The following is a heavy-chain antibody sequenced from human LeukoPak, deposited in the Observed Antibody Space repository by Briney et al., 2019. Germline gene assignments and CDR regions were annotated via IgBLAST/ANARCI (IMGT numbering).Heavy chain of an antibody. CDR3: ARAAPNYYDSSGSLRNPYFDY. J-gene: IGHJ4*02. CDR1: GGSISSGGYS. V-gene: IGHV4-30-2*05. CDR2: IYHSGST. Sequence: SQTLSLTCAVSGGSISSGGYSWSWIRQPPGKGLEWIGYIYHSGSTYYSPSLKSRVTMSVDTSKNQFSLTLISVTAADTAVYFCARAAPNYYDSSGSLRNPYFDYWGQGTLVTVSS. D-gene: IGHD3-22*01.